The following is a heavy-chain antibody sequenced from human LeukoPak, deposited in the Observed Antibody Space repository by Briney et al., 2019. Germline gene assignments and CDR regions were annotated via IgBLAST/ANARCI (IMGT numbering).Heavy chain of an antibody. V-gene: IGHV4-39*01. D-gene: IGHD3-16*02. CDR1: GGSFSGYC. CDR2: ISYSGST. Sequence: SETLSLTCAVYGGSFSGYCWGWIRQPPGKGLEWIGSISYSGSTYYNPSLKSRVSISVDTSKNQFSLKVTSVTAADTAVFYCARHYVDIRTVGASYYYYGLDVWGQGTTVTVSS. CDR3: ARHYVDIRTVGASYYYYGLDV. J-gene: IGHJ6*02.